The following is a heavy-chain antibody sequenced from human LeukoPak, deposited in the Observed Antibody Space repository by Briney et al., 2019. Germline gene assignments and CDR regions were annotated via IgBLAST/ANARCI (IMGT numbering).Heavy chain of an antibody. V-gene: IGHV4-59*12. CDR1: GGSISSYY. Sequence: SETLSLTCTVSGGSISSYYWSWIRQPPGKGLEWIGYIYYSGSTNYNPSLKSRVTISVDTSKNHLSLQLNSVTPEDTAVYYCARENPRGVGGAMGDFDYWGQGTLVTVSS. D-gene: IGHD3-16*01. J-gene: IGHJ4*02. CDR3: ARENPRGVGGAMGDFDY. CDR2: IYYSGST.